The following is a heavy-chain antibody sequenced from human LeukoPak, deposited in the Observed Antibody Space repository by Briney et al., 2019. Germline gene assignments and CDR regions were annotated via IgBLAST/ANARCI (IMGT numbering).Heavy chain of an antibody. CDR2: IYYSGST. V-gene: IGHV4-59*01. J-gene: IGHJ4*02. CDR3: ARGPGYSYGNFNFDY. CDR1: SGSISSYY. Sequence: PSETLSLTCTVSSGSISSYYWSWIRQPPGKGLEWIGYIYYSGSTNYNPSLKSRATISVDTSKNQFSLKLSSVTAADTAVYYCARGPGYSYGNFNFDYWGQGTLVTVSS. D-gene: IGHD5-18*01.